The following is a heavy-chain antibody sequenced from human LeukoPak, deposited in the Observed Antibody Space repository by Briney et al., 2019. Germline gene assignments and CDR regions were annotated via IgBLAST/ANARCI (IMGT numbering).Heavy chain of an antibody. CDR2: IYTSGST. D-gene: IGHD3-22*01. J-gene: IGHJ3*02. Sequence: PSETLSLTCTVSGGSISSYYWSWIRQPAGKGLEWIGRIYTSGSTNYNPSLKSRVTMSVDTSKNQSSLKLSSVTAADTAVYYCARANYDSSGYYWRHDAFDIWGQGTMVTVSS. CDR3: ARANYDSSGYYWRHDAFDI. V-gene: IGHV4-4*07. CDR1: GGSISSYY.